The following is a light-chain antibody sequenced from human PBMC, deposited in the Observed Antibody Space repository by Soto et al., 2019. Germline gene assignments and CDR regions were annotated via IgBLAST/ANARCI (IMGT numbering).Light chain of an antibody. V-gene: IGKV4-1*01. J-gene: IGKJ1*01. Sequence: DSVMTQSPDSLAVSLVERATINCKSSQSVLYSSNNKNYLAWYQQKPGQPPKLLIYWASTRESGVPDRFSGSGSGTDFTLTISSLQAEDVAVYYCQQYYSTPRTFGQGTKVDIK. CDR1: QSVLYSSNNKNY. CDR2: WAS. CDR3: QQYYSTPRT.